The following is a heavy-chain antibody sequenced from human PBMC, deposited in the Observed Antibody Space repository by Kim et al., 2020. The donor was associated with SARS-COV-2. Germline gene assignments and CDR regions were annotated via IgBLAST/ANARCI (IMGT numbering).Heavy chain of an antibody. CDR1: GYSFTGYY. CDR3: ARGGYSDTRGSNDAFDI. J-gene: IGHJ3*02. D-gene: IGHD5-18*01. V-gene: IGHV1-2*05. CDR2: INPISGGT. Sequence: ASVKVSCKASGYSFTGYYIHWVRQAPGQGLEWMGRINPISGGTNYAQKFQGRVTMTRDTSITTAYMDLSSLRSDDTVVYYCARGGYSDTRGSNDAFDIWGQGTKVTVSS.